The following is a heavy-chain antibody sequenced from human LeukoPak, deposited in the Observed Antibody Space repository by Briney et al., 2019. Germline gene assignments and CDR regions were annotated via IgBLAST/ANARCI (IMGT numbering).Heavy chain of an antibody. CDR1: GGSISSSSYY. J-gene: IGHJ4*02. CDR2: IYYSGST. D-gene: IGHD3-22*01. Sequence: SETLSLTCTVSGGSISSSSYYWGWIRQPPGKGLEWIGSIYYSGSTYYNPSLKSRVTISVDTSKNQFSLKLSSVTAADTAVYYCAINNYYDSSGYLYSFDYWGQGTLVTVSS. V-gene: IGHV4-39*01. CDR3: AINNYYDSSGYLYSFDY.